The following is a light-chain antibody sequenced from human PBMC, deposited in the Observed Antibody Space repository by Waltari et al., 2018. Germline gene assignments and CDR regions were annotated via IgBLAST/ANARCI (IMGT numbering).Light chain of an antibody. V-gene: IGLV7-46*01. J-gene: IGLJ3*02. Sequence: QAVVNQEPSLTVSPGGTVTLTCGPSTEAVTTSHYAYWFQQKPGQAPSTLIYDTTKKHSRTPARFSGSLLGGKAALTLSGAQPDDEAAYYCLLYFNDPGVFGGGTKLTVL. CDR2: DTT. CDR1: TEAVTTSHY. CDR3: LLYFNDPGV.